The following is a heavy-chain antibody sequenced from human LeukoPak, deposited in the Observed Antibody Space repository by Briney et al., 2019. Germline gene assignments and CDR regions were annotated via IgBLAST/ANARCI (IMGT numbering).Heavy chain of an antibody. CDR1: GGSISSSSYY. CDR2: IYYSGST. V-gene: IGHV4-39*01. CDR3: ARRITMIVPGAFDI. D-gene: IGHD3-22*01. Sequence: SETLSLTCTVSGGSISSSSYYWGWIRQPPGKGLEWIGSIYYSGSTYYNPSLKSRVTISVDTSKNQFSLKLSSVTAADTAVYYCARRITMIVPGAFDIWGQGTMVTVSS. J-gene: IGHJ3*02.